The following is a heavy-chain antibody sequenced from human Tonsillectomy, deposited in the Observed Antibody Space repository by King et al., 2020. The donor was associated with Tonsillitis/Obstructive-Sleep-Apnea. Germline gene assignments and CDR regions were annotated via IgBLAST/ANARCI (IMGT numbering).Heavy chain of an antibody. V-gene: IGHV3-72*01. CDR2: TRNKADRYTT. CDR1: GFTFSDHY. D-gene: IGHD6-13*01. CDR3: ARGNSNSWYPFDY. Sequence: LQLVQSGGGLVPPGGSLRLSCAASGFTFSDHYMDWVRQAPGKGLEWVGRTRNKADRYTTEYAAAVKGRLTISKDESRNSLYLQMNSLKTEDTAVYYCARGNSNSWYPFDYWGQGTLVTVSS. J-gene: IGHJ4*02.